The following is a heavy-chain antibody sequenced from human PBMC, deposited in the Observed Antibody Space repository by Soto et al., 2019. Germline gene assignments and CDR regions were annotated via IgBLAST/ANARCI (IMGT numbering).Heavy chain of an antibody. D-gene: IGHD1-20*01. Sequence: GGSLRLSCAASGFTFSSYSMNWVRQAPGKGLEWVSSISSSSYIYYADSVKGRFTISRDNAKNSLYLQMNSLRAEDTAVYYCARVDFLDYITGTFGNGFDPWGQGTLVTVSS. J-gene: IGHJ5*01. CDR3: ARVDFLDYITGTFGNGFDP. CDR1: GFTFSSYS. CDR2: ISSSSYI. V-gene: IGHV3-21*01.